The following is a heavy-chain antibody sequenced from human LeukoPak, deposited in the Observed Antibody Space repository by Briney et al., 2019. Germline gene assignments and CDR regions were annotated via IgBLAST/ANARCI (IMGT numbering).Heavy chain of an antibody. CDR2: IYHSGST. CDR1: GGSISSGGYY. D-gene: IGHD5-12*01. J-gene: IGHJ4*02. Sequence: SETLSLTCTVSGGSISSGGYYWSWIRQPPGKGLEWIGYIYHSGSTYYNPSLKSRVTISVDRSKNQFSLKLSSVTAADTAVYYCARDLDKATGLFDYWGQGTLVTVSS. CDR3: ARDLDKATGLFDY. V-gene: IGHV4-30-2*01.